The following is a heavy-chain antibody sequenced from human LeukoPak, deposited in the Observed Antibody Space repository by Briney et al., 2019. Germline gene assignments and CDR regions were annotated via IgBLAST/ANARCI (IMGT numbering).Heavy chain of an antibody. CDR2: IYSGGST. Sequence: GGSLRLSCAASGFTVSSNYMSWVRQAPGKGLEWVSVIYSGGSTYYADSVKGRFTISRDNSKNTLYLQMNSLGAEDTAVYYCASPHDYGDLDAFDIWGQGTMVTVSS. J-gene: IGHJ3*02. D-gene: IGHD4-17*01. CDR3: ASPHDYGDLDAFDI. V-gene: IGHV3-53*01. CDR1: GFTVSSNY.